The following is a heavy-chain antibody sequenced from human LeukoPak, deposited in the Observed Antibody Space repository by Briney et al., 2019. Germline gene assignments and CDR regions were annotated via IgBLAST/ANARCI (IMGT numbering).Heavy chain of an antibody. J-gene: IGHJ4*02. D-gene: IGHD3-22*01. Sequence: GGSLRLSCAASGFTFSSYEMNWVRQAPGKGLEWVSSISSSSSYIYYADSVKGRFTISRDNAKNSLYLQMNSLRAEDTAVYYCARGYYYDSSGYYVYWGQGTLVTVSS. CDR1: GFTFSSYE. CDR2: ISSSSSYI. V-gene: IGHV3-21*01. CDR3: ARGYYYDSSGYYVY.